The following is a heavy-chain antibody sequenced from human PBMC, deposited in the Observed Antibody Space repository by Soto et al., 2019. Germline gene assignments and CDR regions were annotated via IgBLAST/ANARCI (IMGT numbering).Heavy chain of an antibody. J-gene: IGHJ5*02. D-gene: IGHD3-10*01. Sequence: QVQLVQSGAEVKKPGSSVKVSCKASGGTFSSYAISWVRQAPGQGLEWMGGIIPIFGTANYAQKFQGRVKITADESTSTAYMELSSLRSEDTAVYYCARVITMVRGVIPDNWFDPWGQGTLVTVSS. V-gene: IGHV1-69*12. CDR2: IIPIFGTA. CDR1: GGTFSSYA. CDR3: ARVITMVRGVIPDNWFDP.